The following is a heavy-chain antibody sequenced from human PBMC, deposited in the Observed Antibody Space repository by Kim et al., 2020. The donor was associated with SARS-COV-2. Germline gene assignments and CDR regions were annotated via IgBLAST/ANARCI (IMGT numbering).Heavy chain of an antibody. J-gene: IGHJ4*02. CDR3: ARDMGEYCGGDCPSDY. CDR2: IGGDGVGR. Sequence: GGSLRLSCAASGFTFAHYAMHWVRQAPGKGLEWVSLIGGDGVGRYYATSVKGRFTISRDNAKNSLFLQMNNLRPEDTALYYCARDMGEYCGGDCPSDYWGQGTLVTVSP. V-gene: IGHV3-43*02. CDR1: GFTFAHYA. D-gene: IGHD2-21*02.